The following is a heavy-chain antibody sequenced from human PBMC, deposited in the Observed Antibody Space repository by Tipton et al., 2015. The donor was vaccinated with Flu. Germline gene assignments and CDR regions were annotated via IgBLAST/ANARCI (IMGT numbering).Heavy chain of an antibody. D-gene: IGHD2-2*01. CDR2: IYHSGGI. CDR3: ARYCTSTSCQTGFDP. CDR1: GGSISSGGYY. Sequence: TLSLTCTVSGGSISSGGYYWSWIRQHPGKGLEWIGHIYHSGGIYYNPSLKSRPTISVDTSKNKFFLKLSSVTAADTAVYYCARYCTSTSCQTGFDPWGQGSLVTVSS. V-gene: IGHV4-31*03. J-gene: IGHJ5*02.